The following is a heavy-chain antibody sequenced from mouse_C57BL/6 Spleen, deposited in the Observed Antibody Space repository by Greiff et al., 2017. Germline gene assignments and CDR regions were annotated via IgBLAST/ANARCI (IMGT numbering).Heavy chain of an antibody. CDR1: GYEFSSSW. CDR3: ARGDYGNDAWFAY. Sequence: QVQLQQSGPELVKPGASVKISCKASGYEFSSSWMNWVKQRPGKGLEWIGRIYPGDGDTNYNGKFKGKATLTADKSSSTAYMQLSSLTSEDSAVYFCARGDYGNDAWFAYWGQGTLVTVSA. J-gene: IGHJ3*01. V-gene: IGHV1-82*01. CDR2: IYPGDGDT. D-gene: IGHD2-2*01.